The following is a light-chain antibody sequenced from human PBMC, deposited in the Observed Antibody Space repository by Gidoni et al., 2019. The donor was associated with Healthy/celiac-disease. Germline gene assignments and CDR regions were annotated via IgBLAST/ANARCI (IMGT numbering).Light chain of an antibody. CDR2: DAS. Sequence: EIVLTQSSATLSLSPGERSTLSCRASQSVSSYLAWYQQKPGQAPRLIIHDASNRATGIPARLRGSGSGTDFTLTISSLEPEDFAVEYCQQRRNWPAEFTFGPGTKVDIK. CDR1: QSVSSY. V-gene: IGKV3-11*01. J-gene: IGKJ3*01. CDR3: QQRRNWPAEFT.